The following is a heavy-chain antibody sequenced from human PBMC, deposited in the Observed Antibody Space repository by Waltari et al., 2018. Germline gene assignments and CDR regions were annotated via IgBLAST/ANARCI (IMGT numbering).Heavy chain of an antibody. CDR1: GGSFSGYY. J-gene: IGHJ4*02. CDR3: ALHGLGYCSGGSCWENY. V-gene: IGHV4-34*01. D-gene: IGHD2-15*01. Sequence: QVQLQQWGAGLLKPSETLSLTCAVYGGSFSGYYWSWIRQPPGKGLEWIGEINHSGSTNYNPSLKSRVTISVDTSKNQFSLKLSSVTAADTAVYYCALHGLGYCSGGSCWENYWGQGTLVTVSS. CDR2: INHSGST.